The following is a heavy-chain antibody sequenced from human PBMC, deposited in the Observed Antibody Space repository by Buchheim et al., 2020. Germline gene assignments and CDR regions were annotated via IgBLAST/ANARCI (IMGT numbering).Heavy chain of an antibody. V-gene: IGHV3-48*02. J-gene: IGHJ4*02. Sequence: QLVESGGGLVQPGGSLRLSCAASGFSFGSYRMNWIRQAPGKGLEWVSYIRTDGNTMHYADSVKGRFTISRDDAKNSLYLQVNSVGEEDTAVYYCARDPNWGFEYWGQGTL. CDR2: IRTDGNTM. CDR3: ARDPNWGFEY. D-gene: IGHD3-16*01. CDR1: GFSFGSYR.